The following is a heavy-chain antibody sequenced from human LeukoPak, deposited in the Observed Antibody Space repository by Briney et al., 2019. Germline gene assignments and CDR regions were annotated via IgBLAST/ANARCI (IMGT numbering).Heavy chain of an antibody. CDR3: TRYGDSGSKFDY. D-gene: IGHD1-14*01. V-gene: IGHV3-11*01. CDR2: ISISGETS. J-gene: IGHJ4*02. CDR1: GFTFSDHY. Sequence: PGGSLRLPCAASGFTFSDHYMSWIRQAPGKGLEWLSHISISGETSYNADSVKGRFTISRDNGKSTLYLQMNSLRVEDTAVYYCTRYGDSGSKFDYWGQGTLVTVSS.